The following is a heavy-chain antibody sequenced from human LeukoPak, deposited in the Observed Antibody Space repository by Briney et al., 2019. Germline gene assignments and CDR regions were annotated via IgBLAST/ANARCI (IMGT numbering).Heavy chain of an antibody. Sequence: GGSLRLSCAASGFIFSNYAMSWVRQAPEKGLEWVSGISGSGGSTCSADSVKGRFTISRDNSKNTLYLQMNSLRAEDTAVYYCAKAQTHYYYGMDVWGQGTTVTVSS. J-gene: IGHJ6*02. CDR3: AKAQTHYYYGMDV. CDR1: GFIFSNYA. V-gene: IGHV3-23*01. CDR2: ISGSGGST.